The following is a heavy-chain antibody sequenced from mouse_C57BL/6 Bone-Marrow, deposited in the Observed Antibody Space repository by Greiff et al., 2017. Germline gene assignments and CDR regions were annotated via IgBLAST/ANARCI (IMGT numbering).Heavy chain of an antibody. D-gene: IGHD4-1*01. Sequence: VQLQQPGAELVKPGASVKMSCKASGYTFTSYWITWVQQRPGQGLEWIGDIYPTSGRTNYNEKFKSKAILTVDTSSHTAYMQLSSLTSEDSAVFVWARSGPLGRSFDYWGQGTTLTVSS. CDR3: ARSGPLGRSFDY. CDR2: IYPTSGRT. V-gene: IGHV1-55*01. J-gene: IGHJ2*01. CDR1: GYTFTSYW.